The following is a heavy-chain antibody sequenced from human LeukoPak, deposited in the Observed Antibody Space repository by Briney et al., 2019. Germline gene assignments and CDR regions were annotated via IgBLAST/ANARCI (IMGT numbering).Heavy chain of an antibody. V-gene: IGHV3-30*02. Sequence: GGPLRLSCAASGFTFSSYGMHWVRQAPGKGLEWVAFIRYDGSNKYYADSVKGRFTISRDNSKNTLYLQMNSLRAEDTAVYYCGANPEPSRVGEYYYYYMDVWGKGTTVTISS. CDR3: GANPEPSRVGEYYYYYMDV. D-gene: IGHD1-14*01. CDR1: GFTFSSYG. J-gene: IGHJ6*03. CDR2: IRYDGSNK.